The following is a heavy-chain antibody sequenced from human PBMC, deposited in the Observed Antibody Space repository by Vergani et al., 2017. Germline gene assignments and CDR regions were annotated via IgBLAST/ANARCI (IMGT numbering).Heavy chain of an antibody. V-gene: IGHV1-18*04. J-gene: IGHJ3*02. CDR1: GYTFTSYG. Sequence: QVQLVQSGAEVKKPGASVKVSCKASGYTFTSYGISWVRQAPGQGLEWMGWISAYNGNTNYAQKLQGRVTVTTDTSTSTAYMELRSLRSDDPAVYYCGRGGYCSGGSCYLGAFDIWGQGTMVTVSS. CDR2: ISAYNGNT. CDR3: GRGGYCSGGSCYLGAFDI. D-gene: IGHD2-15*01.